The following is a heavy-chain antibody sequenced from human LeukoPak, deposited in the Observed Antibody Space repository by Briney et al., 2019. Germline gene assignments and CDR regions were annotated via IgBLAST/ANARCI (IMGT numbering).Heavy chain of an antibody. D-gene: IGHD3-3*01. Sequence: SETLSLTCAVYGGSFSGYYWGWIRQPPGKGLEWIGEINHSGSTNYNPSLKSRVTISVDTSKNQFSLKLSSVTAADTAVYYCARGRSGFWSGYDYYMDVWGKGTTVTVSS. CDR2: INHSGST. V-gene: IGHV4-34*01. CDR3: ARGRSGFWSGYDYYMDV. J-gene: IGHJ6*03. CDR1: GGSFSGYY.